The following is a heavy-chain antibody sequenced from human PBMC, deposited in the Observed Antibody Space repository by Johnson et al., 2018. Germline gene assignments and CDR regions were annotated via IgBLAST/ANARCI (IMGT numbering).Heavy chain of an antibody. V-gene: IGHV3-48*01. Sequence: VQLVESGGGLVQPGGSXRLSCTASGFSFNDLGMSWVRQAPGKGLEGVAFITGSSGIRFYADSVKGRFTISRDNAKDSLYLQMNSLGAEDTAGYYCAKDRSTGRFDYYYMDVWGKGTTVTVSS. D-gene: IGHD3-3*01. CDR1: GFSFNDLG. CDR2: ITGSSGIR. CDR3: AKDRSTGRFDYYYMDV. J-gene: IGHJ6*03.